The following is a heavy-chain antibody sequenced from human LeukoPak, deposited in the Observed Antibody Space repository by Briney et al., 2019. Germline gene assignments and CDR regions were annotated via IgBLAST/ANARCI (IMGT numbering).Heavy chain of an antibody. CDR2: IYYSGST. CDR3: ARLGGRWDILTGFYYYYGMDV. V-gene: IGHV4-59*08. CDR1: GVSISTYY. J-gene: IGHJ6*02. Sequence: SETLSLTCTVSGVSISTYYWSWIRQPPGKGLEWIGYIYYSGSTNYNPSLKSRVTISVDTSKNQFSLKLSSVTAADTAVYYCARLGGRWDILTGFYYYYGMDVWGQGTTVTVSS. D-gene: IGHD3-9*01.